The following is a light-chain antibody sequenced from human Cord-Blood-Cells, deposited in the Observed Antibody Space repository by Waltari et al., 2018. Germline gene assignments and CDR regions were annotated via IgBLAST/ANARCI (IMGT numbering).Light chain of an antibody. V-gene: IGLV1-44*01. CDR2: SNK. Sequence: QPVLTQPPSAPGPPGQRVSISCSGSSSHVGSNTLNWYQPLPGTAPKLHLYSNKQRPSGVPDRFSGSKSGTSASLAISGRQSEDEADYYCAAWDDSLNGNWVFGGGTKLTVL. CDR1: SSHVGSNT. CDR3: AAWDDSLNGNWV. J-gene: IGLJ3*02.